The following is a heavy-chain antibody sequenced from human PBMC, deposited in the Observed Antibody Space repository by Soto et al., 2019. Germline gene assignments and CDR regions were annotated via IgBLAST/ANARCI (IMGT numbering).Heavy chain of an antibody. CDR1: GFTVSTKS. Sequence: EVQLVESGGGLVQPGGSLRLSCAASGFTVSTKSMSWVRQAPGKGLEWVSVIYSGGSTFYADSVRGRFTISRDNSKNTVNLQMNSLRAEDTAVYYCARDPWAADYWGQGTLVTVSS. CDR3: ARDPWAADY. J-gene: IGHJ4*02. D-gene: IGHD3-16*01. V-gene: IGHV3-66*01. CDR2: IYSGGST.